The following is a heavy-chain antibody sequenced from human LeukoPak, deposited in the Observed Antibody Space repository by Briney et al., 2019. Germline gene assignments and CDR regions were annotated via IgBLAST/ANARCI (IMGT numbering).Heavy chain of an antibody. Sequence: ASVKVSFTASGYTFTVYYMHWVRHAPGQGLEWMGWINPNSGGTNYAQKFQGRVTMTRDTSISTAYMELSRLRSDDTAVYYCARERGAYDSSGYYQEDFQHWGQGTLVTVSS. D-gene: IGHD3-22*01. J-gene: IGHJ1*01. V-gene: IGHV1-2*02. CDR1: GYTFTVYY. CDR2: INPNSGGT. CDR3: ARERGAYDSSGYYQEDFQH.